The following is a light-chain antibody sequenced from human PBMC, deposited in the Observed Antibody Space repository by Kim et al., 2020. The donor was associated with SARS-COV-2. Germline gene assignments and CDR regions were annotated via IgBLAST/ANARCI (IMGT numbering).Light chain of an antibody. V-gene: IGLV2-14*04. J-gene: IGLJ2*01. CDR3: SSYTSSSTVV. CDR2: DVS. CDR1: SSDVGGYNY. Sequence: QSLTISCTGTSSDVGGYNYVSWYQQHPGKAPKLMIYDVSKRPSGVSNRFSGPKSGNTASLTISGLQAEDEADYYCSSYTSSSTVVFGGGTQLTVL.